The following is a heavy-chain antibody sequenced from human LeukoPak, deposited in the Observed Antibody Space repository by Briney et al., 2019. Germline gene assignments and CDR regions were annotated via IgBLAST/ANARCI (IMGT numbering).Heavy chain of an antibody. J-gene: IGHJ5*02. V-gene: IGHV4-39*01. CDR2: IHYSGST. CDR3: ARSYCTGSTCPRRWFHP. CDR1: GASISSDDYY. D-gene: IGHD2-15*01. Sequence: SETLSLTCTVSGASISSDDYYWGWIRQPPGKGLAWFRNIHYSGSTYYNPSLETRVTMSADTSNNQVSLRLSSVTAADTAVYFCARSYCTGSTCPRRWFHPWGQGTLVTVSS.